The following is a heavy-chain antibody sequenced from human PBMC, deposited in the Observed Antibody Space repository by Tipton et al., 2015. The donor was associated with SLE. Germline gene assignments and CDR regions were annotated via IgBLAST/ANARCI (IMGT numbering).Heavy chain of an antibody. D-gene: IGHD4-17*01. CDR1: GGSISSHY. CDR3: AKGRQKNYADHAY. V-gene: IGHV4-59*11. Sequence: TLSLTCTVSGGSISSHYWSWFRQPPGKGLEWIGYVYYSGSTTNYNPSLESRVTISIDTSKNQFSLKLSSVTAADTAVYYCAKGRQKNYADHAYWGQGTLVTVSS. J-gene: IGHJ4*02. CDR2: VYYSGSTT.